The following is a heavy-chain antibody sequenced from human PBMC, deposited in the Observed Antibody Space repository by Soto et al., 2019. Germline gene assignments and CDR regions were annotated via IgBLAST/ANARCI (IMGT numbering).Heavy chain of an antibody. CDR1: GFTFSHYG. J-gene: IGHJ3*01. V-gene: IGHV3-33*01. Sequence: QVQLVESGGGVVKPGRSLRLSCAASGFTFSHYGMNWVRQAPGKGRGWGAVIRDAGSYKAYADSVKARFTSYRDNSNNRVYLQGDSLRSEDTAVYYCERYNGYDNSGAVYFWGQGTMVTVSS. D-gene: IGHD1-20*01. CDR3: ERYNGYDNSGAVYF. CDR2: IRDAGSYK.